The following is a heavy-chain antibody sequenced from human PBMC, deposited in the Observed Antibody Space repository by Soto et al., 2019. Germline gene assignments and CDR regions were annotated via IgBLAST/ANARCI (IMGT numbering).Heavy chain of an antibody. J-gene: IGHJ4*02. CDR3: ARQRGSTVTTQIYFDY. Sequence: SETLSLTCTFSGGSISSDSYYLGWIRQPPGKGLEWVGTIYYSGTTYYNPSLKSRVTISVDTSKNHFSLNLNSVTAAYTAVYYCARQRGSTVTTQIYFDYWGQGTLVTVSS. CDR2: IYYSGTT. D-gene: IGHD4-17*01. CDR1: GGSISSDSYY. V-gene: IGHV4-39*01.